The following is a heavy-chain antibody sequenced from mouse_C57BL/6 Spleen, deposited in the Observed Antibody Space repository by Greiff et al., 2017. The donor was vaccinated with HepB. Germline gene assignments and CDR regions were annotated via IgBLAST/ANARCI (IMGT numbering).Heavy chain of an antibody. V-gene: IGHV1-7*01. CDR2: INPSSGYT. CDR3: ATRYYGSSWFAY. J-gene: IGHJ3*01. CDR1: GYTFTSYW. Sequence: QVQLQQSGAELAKPGASVKLSCKASGYTFTSYWMHWVKQRPGQGLEWIGYINPSSGYTKYNQKFKDKATLTADKASSTAYMQLSSLTYEDSAVYYCATRYYGSSWFAYWGQGTLVTVSA. D-gene: IGHD1-1*01.